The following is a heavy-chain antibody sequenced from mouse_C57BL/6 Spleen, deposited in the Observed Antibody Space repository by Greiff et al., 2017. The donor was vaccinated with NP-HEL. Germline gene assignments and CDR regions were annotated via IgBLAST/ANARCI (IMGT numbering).Heavy chain of an antibody. D-gene: IGHD1-1*01. CDR2: IWGVGSS. J-gene: IGHJ3*01. CDR1: GFSLTSYG. V-gene: IGHV2-6*01. Sequence: VQLKESGPGLVAPSQSLSITCTVSGFSLTSYGVDWVRQSPGKGLEWLGVIWGVGSSNYNSALKSRLSISKDNSKSQVFLKMNSLQTDDTAMYYCARSYYGSSPGFAYWGQGTLVTVSA. CDR3: ARSYYGSSPGFAY.